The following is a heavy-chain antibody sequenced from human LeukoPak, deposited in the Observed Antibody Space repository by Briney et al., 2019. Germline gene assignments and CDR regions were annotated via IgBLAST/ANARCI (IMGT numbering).Heavy chain of an antibody. CDR3: ARARIAVAGAGHEYFDY. V-gene: IGHV4-39*01. Sequence: PSETLSLTCTVSGGSISSSSYYWGWIRQPPGSGLEWIGSIFYSGILYYSPSLKSRVTISVDTSKNQFSLKLTSVTAADTAVYYCARARIAVAGAGHEYFDYWGQGTLVTVSS. J-gene: IGHJ4*02. CDR2: IFYSGIL. D-gene: IGHD6-19*01. CDR1: GGSISSSSYY.